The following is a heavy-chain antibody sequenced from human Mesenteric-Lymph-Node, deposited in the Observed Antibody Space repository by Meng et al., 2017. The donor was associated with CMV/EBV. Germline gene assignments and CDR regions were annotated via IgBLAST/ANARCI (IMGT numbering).Heavy chain of an antibody. V-gene: IGHV3-21*01. J-gene: IGHJ4*02. CDR2: INVGSNYI. CDR1: GFTFTTYT. D-gene: IGHD3-10*01. CDR3: AREGYYYDSGSYYYYFDS. Sequence: GGSLRLSCAASGFTFTTYTMNWVRQAPGKGLEWVSSINVGSNYISYADSVKGRFTISRDNANNSLYLQMNSLRAEDTAVYYCAREGYYYDSGSYYYYFDSWGQGTLVTVSS.